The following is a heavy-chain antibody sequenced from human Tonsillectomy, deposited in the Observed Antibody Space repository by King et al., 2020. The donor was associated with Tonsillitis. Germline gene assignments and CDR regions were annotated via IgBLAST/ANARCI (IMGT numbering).Heavy chain of an antibody. CDR2: IRGSGGST. J-gene: IGHJ6*02. CDR1: GFTFSSYA. V-gene: IGHV3-23*04. Sequence: VQLVESGGGLIQPGGSLRLSCAASGFTFSSYAMNWVRQAPGKGLDWVSGIRGSGGSTYYADSVEGRFAISRDNSKNTLYLQMNSLRAEDTAVYYCAKDRDFWSPHGMDVWGQGTAVTVSS. D-gene: IGHD3-3*01. CDR3: AKDRDFWSPHGMDV.